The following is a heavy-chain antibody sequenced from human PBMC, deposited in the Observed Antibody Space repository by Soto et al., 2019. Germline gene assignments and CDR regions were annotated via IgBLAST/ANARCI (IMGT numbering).Heavy chain of an antibody. J-gene: IGHJ4*02. CDR3: AKDGDSTTWEFMPMYYFDY. CDR1: GFTFDDYA. V-gene: IGHV3-9*01. D-gene: IGHD3-10*01. CDR2: ISCNSGSI. Sequence: EVQLVESGGGLVQPGRSLRLSCAASGFTFDDYAMHWVRQAPGKGLEWVSGISCNSGSIGYADSVKGRFTISRDNAKNSLYLQMNSLRAEDTALYYCAKDGDSTTWEFMPMYYFDYWGQGTLVTVSS.